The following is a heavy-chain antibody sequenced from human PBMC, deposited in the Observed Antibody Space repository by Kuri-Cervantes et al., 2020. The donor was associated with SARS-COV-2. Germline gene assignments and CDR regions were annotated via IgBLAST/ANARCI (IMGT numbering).Heavy chain of an antibody. D-gene: IGHD3-10*01. CDR2: INHSGST. J-gene: IGHJ4*02. Sequence: SQTLSLTCAVYGGSFSGYKWNWIRQSPGKGLEWIGEINHSGSTNYNPSLKSRVTISVDTSKNQFSLKLSSVTAADTAVYYCARFEEFFDYWGQGTLVTVSS. CDR3: ARFEEFFDY. V-gene: IGHV4-34*01. CDR1: GGSFSGYK.